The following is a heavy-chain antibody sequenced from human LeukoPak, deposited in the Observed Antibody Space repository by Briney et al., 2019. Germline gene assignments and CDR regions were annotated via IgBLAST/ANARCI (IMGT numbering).Heavy chain of an antibody. J-gene: IGHJ3*02. CDR2: FDPEDGEA. V-gene: IGHV1-24*01. D-gene: IGHD6-19*01. CDR1: GYTLTELS. CDR3: AARRGIAVAGPGAFDI. Sequence: ASVKVSCKVSGYTLTELSIHWVRQAPGKGPECMGGFDPEDGEAIYAQKFQGRVTMTEDTSTDTAYMELSSLRSEDTAVYYCAARRGIAVAGPGAFDIWGQGTMVTVSS.